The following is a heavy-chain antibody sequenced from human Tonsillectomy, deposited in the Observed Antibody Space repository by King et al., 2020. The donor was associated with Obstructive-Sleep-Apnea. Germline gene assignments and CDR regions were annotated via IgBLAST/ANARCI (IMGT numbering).Heavy chain of an antibody. D-gene: IGHD3-22*01. CDR3: ARGEVDYYDSSGYYYGGYLDY. V-gene: IGHV3-30*04. J-gene: IGHJ4*02. CDR1: GFTFSSYA. CDR2: ISYDGSDK. Sequence: VQLVESGGGVVQPGRSLRLSCAASGFTFSSYAMHWVRQAPGKGLDWVAVISYDGSDKYYADSVNGRFTIARDDSRNTLYLLMNSLRAEDTAVYYCARGEVDYYDSSGYYYGGYLDYWGQGTLVTVSS.